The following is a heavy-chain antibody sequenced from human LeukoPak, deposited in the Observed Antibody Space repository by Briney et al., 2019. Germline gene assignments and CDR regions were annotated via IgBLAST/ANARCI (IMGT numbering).Heavy chain of an antibody. CDR1: GGSFSGYY. CDR2: INHSGST. CDR3: ARQTRWLRLETRFDP. J-gene: IGHJ5*02. V-gene: IGHV4-34*01. Sequence: SETLSLTCAVDGGSFSGYYWSWIRQPPGKGLEWIGEINHSGSTNYNPSLKSRVTISVDTSKNQFSLKLSSVTAADTAVYYCARQTRWLRLETRFDPWGQGTLVTVSS. D-gene: IGHD5-12*01.